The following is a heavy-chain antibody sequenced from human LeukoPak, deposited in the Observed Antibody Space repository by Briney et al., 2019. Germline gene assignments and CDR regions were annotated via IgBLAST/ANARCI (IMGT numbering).Heavy chain of an antibody. CDR3: ARSMIVPFDP. V-gene: IGHV4-38-2*02. Sequence: SETLSLTCTVSGYSIGSGYYWGWIRQPPGKGLEWIGSIYHSGSTYYNPSLKSRVTISVDTSKNQFSLKLSSVTAADTAVYYCARSMIVPFDPWGQGTLVTVSS. D-gene: IGHD3-22*01. J-gene: IGHJ5*02. CDR1: GYSIGSGYY. CDR2: IYHSGST.